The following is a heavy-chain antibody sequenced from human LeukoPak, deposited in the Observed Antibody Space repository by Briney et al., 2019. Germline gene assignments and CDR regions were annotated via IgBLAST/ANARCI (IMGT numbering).Heavy chain of an antibody. CDR1: GFTFSSYE. CDR3: ARDRGGHIVVVTAMAYDAFDI. CDR2: ISSSSSTI. D-gene: IGHD2-21*02. J-gene: IGHJ3*02. V-gene: IGHV3-48*03. Sequence: GGSLRLSCAASGFTFSSYEMNWVRQAPGKGLEWVSYISSSSSTIYYADSVKGRFTISRDNAKNSLYLQMNSLRAEDTAVYYCARDRGGHIVVVTAMAYDAFDIWGQGTMVTVSS.